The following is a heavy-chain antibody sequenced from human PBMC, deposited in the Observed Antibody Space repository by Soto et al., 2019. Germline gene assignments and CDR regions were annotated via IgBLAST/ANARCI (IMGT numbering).Heavy chain of an antibody. CDR1: GFTFSSYW. V-gene: IGHV3-74*01. J-gene: IGHJ4*02. Sequence: GGSLRLSCAASGFTFSSYWMHWVRQAPGKGLVWVSRINSDGSSTSYADSVKGRFTISRDNAKNTLYLQMNSLRAEDTAVYYCARDLTYCSGGSCYTLDYWGQGTLVTVSS. CDR2: INSDGSST. D-gene: IGHD2-15*01. CDR3: ARDLTYCSGGSCYTLDY.